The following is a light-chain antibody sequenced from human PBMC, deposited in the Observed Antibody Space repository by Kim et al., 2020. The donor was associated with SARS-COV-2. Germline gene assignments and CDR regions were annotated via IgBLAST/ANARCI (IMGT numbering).Light chain of an antibody. V-gene: IGLV3-19*01. CDR2: VKN. Sequence: SSELTQDPAVSVALGQTVRITCQGDSLRSCCVSWFQQKPGQAPVLVIYVKNKRPSGIPDRFSGSSSGYTASLTITGTQAEDEADYYCNSRDTSANHRVFGGGTKLTVL. CDR3: NSRDTSANHRV. CDR1: SLRSCC. J-gene: IGLJ2*01.